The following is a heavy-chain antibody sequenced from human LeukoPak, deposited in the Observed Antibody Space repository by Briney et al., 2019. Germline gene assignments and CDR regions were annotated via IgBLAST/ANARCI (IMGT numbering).Heavy chain of an antibody. D-gene: IGHD5-12*01. CDR1: GYTFNTYD. CDR2: MNPTSGKT. J-gene: IGHJ6*03. Sequence: ASVKASCKASGYTFNTYDINWVRQATGQGLEWMGWMNPTSGKTSYAQKFQGRVTITSNTSTTTAQMELSSLGSEDTAVYYCARVRWLRLGVNEYYYYMDVWGKGTTVTVSS. V-gene: IGHV1-8*03. CDR3: ARVRWLRLGVNEYYYYMDV.